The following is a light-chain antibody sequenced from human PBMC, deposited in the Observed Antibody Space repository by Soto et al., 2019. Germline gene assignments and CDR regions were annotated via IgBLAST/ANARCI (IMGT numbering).Light chain of an antibody. J-gene: IGLJ2*01. V-gene: IGLV2-14*01. CDR3: SSYTSSSTLVV. CDR2: DVS. Sequence: QSALTQPASVSGSPGQSITISCTGTNSDVGGYNYVSWYQQHPGKAPKLMIYDVSNRPSGVSNRCSGSKSGNTASLTISGLQAEDEADYYCSSYTSSSTLVVFGGGTKLTVL. CDR1: NSDVGGYNY.